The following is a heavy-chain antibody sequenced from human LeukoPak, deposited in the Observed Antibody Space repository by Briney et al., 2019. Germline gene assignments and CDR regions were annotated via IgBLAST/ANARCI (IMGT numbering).Heavy chain of an antibody. CDR1: GFTVSSNY. CDR3: PRTTYGDYEMDYYYYMDV. V-gene: IGHV3-53*01. J-gene: IGHJ6*03. CDR2: IYGGGST. Sequence: GGSLRLSCAASGFTVSSNYMSWVRRAPGKGLEWVSVIYGGGSTYYADSVKGRFTISRDNSKNTLYLQMNSLRAEDTAVYYCPRTTYGDYEMDYYYYMDVWGKGTTVTISS. D-gene: IGHD4-17*01.